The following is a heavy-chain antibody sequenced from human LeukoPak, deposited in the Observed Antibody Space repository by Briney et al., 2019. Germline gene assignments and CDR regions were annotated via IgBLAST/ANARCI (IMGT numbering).Heavy chain of an antibody. J-gene: IGHJ5*01. CDR3: ARSHSSGWYLGWFDP. CDR2: IHHNGIT. CDR1: GGSLRSYY. Sequence: PSETLSLTCSVSGGSLRSYYFNWIRQPPGKGLEWIGSIHHNGITNYNPSLTNRVTISLDTSMDRFSLKLTSLAAADTAVYYCARSHSSGWYLGWFDPWGQGTLVTVSS. D-gene: IGHD6-19*01. V-gene: IGHV4-59*13.